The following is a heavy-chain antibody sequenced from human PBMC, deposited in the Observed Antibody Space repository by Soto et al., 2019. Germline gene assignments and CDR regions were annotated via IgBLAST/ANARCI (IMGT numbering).Heavy chain of an antibody. Sequence: QVQLQESGPGLVKPSQTLSLTCTVSGGSISSGGYYWSWIRQHPGKGLEWIGYIYYSGSTYYNPFLKSRVTISVDTSKNQFSLKLSSVTAADPAVYYCARVAQGDYGDYVGWFDPWGQGTLVTVSS. CDR3: ARVAQGDYGDYVGWFDP. J-gene: IGHJ5*02. CDR2: IYYSGST. D-gene: IGHD4-17*01. CDR1: GGSISSGGYY. V-gene: IGHV4-31*03.